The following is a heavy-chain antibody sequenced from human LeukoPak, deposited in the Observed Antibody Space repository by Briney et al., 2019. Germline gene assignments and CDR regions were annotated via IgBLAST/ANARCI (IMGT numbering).Heavy chain of an antibody. Sequence: GGSLRLSCAASGFTLSSYWMTWVRQAPGKGLEWVANIKHDGSERYYVDSVKGRFTISRDNARNSLYLQMNSLRAEDTAVYYCARDPGHDTSNYGGLDFWGQGTLVTVSS. CDR1: GFTLSSYW. J-gene: IGHJ4*02. CDR2: IKHDGSER. CDR3: ARDPGHDTSNYGGLDF. V-gene: IGHV3-7*01. D-gene: IGHD4-11*01.